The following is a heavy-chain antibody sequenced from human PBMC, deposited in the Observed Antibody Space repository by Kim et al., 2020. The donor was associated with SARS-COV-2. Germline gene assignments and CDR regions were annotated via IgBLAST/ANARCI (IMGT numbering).Heavy chain of an antibody. CDR3: ARESGLRFLEWSPPLYWYFDR. CDR1: GFTFSSYW. J-gene: IGHJ2*01. CDR2: INSDGSST. D-gene: IGHD3-3*01. Sequence: GGSLRLSCAASGFTFSSYWMHWVRQAPGKGLVWVSRINSDGSSTSYADSVKGRFTISRDNAKNTLYLQMNSLRAEDTSVYYWARESGLRFLEWSPPLYWYFDRWGRGTLVTVSS. V-gene: IGHV3-74*01.